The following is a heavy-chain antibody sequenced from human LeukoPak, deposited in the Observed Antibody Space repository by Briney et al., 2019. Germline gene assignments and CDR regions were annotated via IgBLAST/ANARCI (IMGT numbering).Heavy chain of an antibody. CDR3: ARDGDRYSYGWGYYYYYMDV. J-gene: IGHJ6*03. D-gene: IGHD5-18*01. V-gene: IGHV1-69*13. CDR2: IIPIFGTA. Sequence: ASVKVSCKASGGTFSSYAISWVRQAPGQGLEWMGGIIPIFGTANYAQKFQGRVTITADESTSTAYMELSSLRSEDTAVYYCARDGDRYSYGWGYYYYYMDVWGKGTTVTVSS. CDR1: GGTFSSYA.